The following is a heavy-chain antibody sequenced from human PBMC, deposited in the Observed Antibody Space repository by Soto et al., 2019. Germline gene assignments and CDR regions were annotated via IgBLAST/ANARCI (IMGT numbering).Heavy chain of an antibody. D-gene: IGHD6-19*01. CDR2: ISAYNGNT. CDR3: ARRISSGWYNDAFDI. V-gene: IGHV1-18*01. CDR1: GYTFTSSG. Sequence: ASVKVSCKASGYTFTSSGISWVRQAPGQGLEWMGWISAYNGNTNYAQKLQGRVTMTTDTPTTTAYMELRSLRSDDTAVYYCARRISSGWYNDAFDICGQGTMVTVSS. J-gene: IGHJ3*02.